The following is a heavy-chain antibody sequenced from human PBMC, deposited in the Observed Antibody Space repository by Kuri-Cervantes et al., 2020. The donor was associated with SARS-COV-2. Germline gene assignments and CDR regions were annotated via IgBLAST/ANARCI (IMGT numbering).Heavy chain of an antibody. J-gene: IGHJ4*02. Sequence: ASVKVSCKASGYTFTSYGISWVRQAPGQGLEWMGWISAYNGNTNYAQKLQGRVTTTTDTSTSTAYMELRSLRSDDTAVYYCARDRYQRWLQHPFDYWGQGTLVTVSS. CDR2: ISAYNGNT. CDR3: ARDRYQRWLQHPFDY. V-gene: IGHV1-18*01. D-gene: IGHD5-24*01. CDR1: GYTFTSYG.